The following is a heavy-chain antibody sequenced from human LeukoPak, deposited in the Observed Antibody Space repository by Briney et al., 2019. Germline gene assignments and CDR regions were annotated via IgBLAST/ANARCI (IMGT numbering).Heavy chain of an antibody. CDR1: GFTFSTYA. Sequence: PGGSLRLSCAASGFTFSTYAMSWVRQAPGKGLECVSAISGTSSSTYYVDSVKGRFSISRDNSRNTLYLQMNSLRADDTAVYYCATKAVPRPRLYDAFDFWGQGTVVTVSS. V-gene: IGHV3-23*01. CDR3: ATKAVPRPRLYDAFDF. D-gene: IGHD2-15*01. J-gene: IGHJ3*01. CDR2: ISGTSSST.